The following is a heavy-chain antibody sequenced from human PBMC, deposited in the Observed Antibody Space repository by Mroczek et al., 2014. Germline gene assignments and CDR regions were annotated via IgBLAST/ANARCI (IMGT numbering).Heavy chain of an antibody. V-gene: IGHV3-33*01. D-gene: IGHD4-17*01. CDR3: ARDSHYGPNLIAPPGARAWPPY. CDR2: IWYDGSKK. Sequence: QVQLVQSGGGVVQPGRSLRLSCAASGFALSSYGIHWVRQAPGKGLEWVTIIWYDGSKKYYADSVKGRFTISRDNSKNTVYLQIDSLRAEDTAIYYCARDSHYGPNLIAPPGARAWPPYWGQGTL. J-gene: IGHJ4*02. CDR1: GFALSSYG.